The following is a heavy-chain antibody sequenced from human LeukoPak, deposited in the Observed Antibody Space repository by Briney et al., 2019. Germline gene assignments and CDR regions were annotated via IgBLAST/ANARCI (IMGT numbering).Heavy chain of an antibody. J-gene: IGHJ2*01. CDR3: ARGVARHWYFDL. CDR1: SGCFSVYY. V-gene: IGHV4-34*01. CDR2: INHSGST. D-gene: IGHD2-15*01. Sequence: ETVTLICAVYSGCFSVYYWRWLRQPPGKGLEWIGEINHSGSTNYNPSLKSRVSISVDTSKNQFTLKLSAETVADTAVYHCARGVARHWYFDLWGRGTPVTVSS.